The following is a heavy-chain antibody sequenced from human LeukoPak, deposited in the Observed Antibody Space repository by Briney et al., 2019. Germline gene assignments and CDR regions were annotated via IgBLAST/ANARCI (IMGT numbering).Heavy chain of an antibody. J-gene: IGHJ4*02. D-gene: IGHD2-15*01. CDR2: IGSSSSYI. CDR1: GFTFSSYS. CDR3: ARDACSGGSCFDSDY. V-gene: IGHV3-21*01. Sequence: GGSLRLSCAASGFTFSSYSMNWVRQAPGKGLEWVSSIGSSSSYIYYADSVKGRFTISRDNAKNSLYLQMNSLRAEDTAVYYCARDACSGGSCFDSDYWGQGTLVTVSS.